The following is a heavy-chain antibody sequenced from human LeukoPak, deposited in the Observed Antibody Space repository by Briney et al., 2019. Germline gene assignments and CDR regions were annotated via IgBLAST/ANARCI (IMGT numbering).Heavy chain of an antibody. J-gene: IGHJ4*02. V-gene: IGHV5-51*01. CDR1: GYSFTNYW. CDR2: IYPGNSDT. Sequence: GESLKISCKGSGYSFTNYWIGWVRQMPGNGLEWMGIIYPGNSDTRYSPSFQGQVTISADKSISTAYLQWSSLKASDTAMYYCARYSSSSEGDYWGQGTLVTVSS. CDR3: ARYSSSSEGDY. D-gene: IGHD6-6*01.